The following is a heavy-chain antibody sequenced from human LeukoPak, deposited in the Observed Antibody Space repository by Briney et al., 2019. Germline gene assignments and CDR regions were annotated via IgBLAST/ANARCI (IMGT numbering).Heavy chain of an antibody. CDR3: TTDLGLTMIRGVIVY. CDR2: IKSKGDGETT. CDR1: GFTFTNAW. J-gene: IGHJ4*02. V-gene: IGHV3-15*01. D-gene: IGHD3-10*01. Sequence: GGSLRLSCAASGFTFTNAWMTWVRQAPGKGLEWVGRIKSKGDGETTDYAAPVKGRFSMSRDDSKATMYLQTYSLEAEDTAVYYCTTDLGLTMIRGVIVYWGQGALVTVSS.